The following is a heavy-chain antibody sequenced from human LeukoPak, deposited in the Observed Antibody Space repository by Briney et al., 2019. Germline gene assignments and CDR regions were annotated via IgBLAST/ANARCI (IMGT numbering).Heavy chain of an antibody. J-gene: IGHJ4*02. CDR1: GFTFSSYA. D-gene: IGHD2-2*01. V-gene: IGHV3-23*01. CDR2: ISGSGGTT. CDR3: AKAIVAGAPGRFDY. Sequence: GGSLRLSCAASGFTFSSYAMSWVRQAPGKGLEWVSGISGSGGTTYYADSVKGRFTISRDNSKNTLYLQINTLRPEDTAMYYCAKAIVAGAPGRFDYWGQGTLVIASS.